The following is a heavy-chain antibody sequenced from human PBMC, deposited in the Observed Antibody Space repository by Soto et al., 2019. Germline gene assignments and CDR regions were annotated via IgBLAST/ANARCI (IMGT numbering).Heavy chain of an antibody. CDR2: IWYDGSNK. J-gene: IGHJ6*02. CDR1: GFTFSSYG. V-gene: IGHV3-33*01. CDR3: ARESTAVAGYYGMDV. D-gene: IGHD6-19*01. Sequence: GGSLRLSCAASGFTFSSYGMHWVRQAPGKGLEWVAVIWYDGSNKYYADSVKGRFTISRDNSKNTLYLQMNSLRAEDTAVYYCARESTAVAGYYGMDVWGQGTTVTVSS.